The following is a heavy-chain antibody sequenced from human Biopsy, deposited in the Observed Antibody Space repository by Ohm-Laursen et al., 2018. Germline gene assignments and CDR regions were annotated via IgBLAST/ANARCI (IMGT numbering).Heavy chain of an antibody. Sequence: GTLSLTCIVSGGSINSYYWSWMRQPAGKGLEWIGRLFTSGTTNYSPSLNNRVTMSVDTSKNQFSLGLTSVTAGDTAVYYCVRGGSESFPFDYWGPGTLVTVSS. J-gene: IGHJ4*02. CDR1: GGSINSYY. D-gene: IGHD3-10*01. V-gene: IGHV4-4*07. CDR2: LFTSGTT. CDR3: VRGGSESFPFDY.